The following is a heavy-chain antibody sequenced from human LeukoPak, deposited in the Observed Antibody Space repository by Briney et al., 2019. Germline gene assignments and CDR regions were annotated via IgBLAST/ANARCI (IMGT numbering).Heavy chain of an antibody. J-gene: IGHJ4*02. CDR3: AREPTPRSPFDY. V-gene: IGHV1-69*04. Sequence: ASVKVSCKASGGTFISYAISWVRQAPGQGREWMGGIIPILGIANYAQKFQGRVTITADKSTSTAYMELSSLRSEDTAVYYCAREPTPRSPFDYWGQGTLVTVSS. CDR1: GGTFISYA. CDR2: IIPILGIA.